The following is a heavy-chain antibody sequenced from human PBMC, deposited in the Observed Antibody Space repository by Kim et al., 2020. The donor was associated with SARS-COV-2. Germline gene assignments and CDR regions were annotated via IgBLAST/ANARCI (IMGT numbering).Heavy chain of an antibody. V-gene: IGHV3-33*06. CDR3: AKDRGYKNYYFDY. D-gene: IGHD2-15*01. Sequence: SAASVKGRLTISRANSKNTLYLQMNSMRAEDTAVYYCAKDRGYKNYYFDYWGQGTLVTVSS. J-gene: IGHJ4*02.